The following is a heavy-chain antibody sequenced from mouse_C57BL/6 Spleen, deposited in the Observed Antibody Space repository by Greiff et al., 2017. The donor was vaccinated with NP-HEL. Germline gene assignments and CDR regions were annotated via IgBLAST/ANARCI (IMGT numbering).Heavy chain of an antibody. CDR3: ARPQVATRMDD. J-gene: IGHJ4*01. D-gene: IGHD1-1*01. Sequence: VQLQQPGAELVKPGASVKLSCKASGYTFTSYWMHWVKQRPGQGLEWIGMIHPNSGSTNYNEKFKSKATLTVDKSSSTAYMQLSGLTSEDSAVYYCARPQVATRMDDWGQGTSVTVSS. CDR1: GYTFTSYW. V-gene: IGHV1-64*01. CDR2: IHPNSGST.